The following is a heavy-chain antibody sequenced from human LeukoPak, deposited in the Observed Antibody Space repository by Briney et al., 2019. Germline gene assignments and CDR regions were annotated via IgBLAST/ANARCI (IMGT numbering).Heavy chain of an antibody. J-gene: IGHJ4*02. CDR3: AKGSGGSCYSSYDY. CDR2: ISYDGSNK. Sequence: GGSLRLSCTVSGLTFSISGMHWVRQAPGKGLEWVAVISYDGSNKYYADSVKGRFTISRDNSKNTLYLQMNSLRAEDTAVYYCAKGSGGSCYSSYDYWGQGTLVTVSS. D-gene: IGHD2-15*01. CDR1: GLTFSISG. V-gene: IGHV3-30*18.